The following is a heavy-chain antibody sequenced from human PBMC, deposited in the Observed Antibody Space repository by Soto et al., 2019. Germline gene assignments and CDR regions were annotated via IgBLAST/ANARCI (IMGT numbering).Heavy chain of an antibody. V-gene: IGHV3-48*02. J-gene: IGHJ4*02. CDR1: GFTFSSYS. D-gene: IGHD6-13*01. CDR2: ITSSSSTI. Sequence: GGSLRLSCAGSGFTFSSYSMSWVRQAPGKGLEWVSYITSSSSTIHYADSVRGRFTISRDNARSSLFLQMNSLRDEDTAVYYCTREIEGTLGYWGQGTLVTVSS. CDR3: TREIEGTLGY.